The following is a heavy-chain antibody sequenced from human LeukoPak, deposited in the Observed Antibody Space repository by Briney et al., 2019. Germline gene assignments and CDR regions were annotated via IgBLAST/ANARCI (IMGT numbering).Heavy chain of an antibody. CDR3: AKEATRFGDCDY. Sequence: PGGSLRLSCAASGFTFSNYAMSWVRQAPGKGLEWVPAISGSDGHTYYADSVKGRFTISSDNSKNTLYLQMFSLRAEDTAVYYCAKEATRFGDCDYWGQGTLVTVSS. CDR1: GFTFSNYA. D-gene: IGHD3-10*02. J-gene: IGHJ4*02. V-gene: IGHV3-23*01. CDR2: ISGSDGHT.